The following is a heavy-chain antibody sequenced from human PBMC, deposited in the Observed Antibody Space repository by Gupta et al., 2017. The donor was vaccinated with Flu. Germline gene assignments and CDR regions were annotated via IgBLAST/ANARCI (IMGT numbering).Heavy chain of an antibody. CDR1: GFTFSSYW. J-gene: IGHJ5*02. V-gene: IGHV3-74*01. Sequence: EVPLVESGGGLVQPGGSLRLSCAASGFTFSSYWMHWVRQTPGKGLVWISRIDPDGSTTNDADSVKDRFTISRDNAKNTLFLQMNSLRVEDSAVYYCARVPFSGYSTFDPWGQGTLVTVSS. D-gene: IGHD4-11*01. CDR2: IDPDGSTT. CDR3: ARVPFSGYSTFDP.